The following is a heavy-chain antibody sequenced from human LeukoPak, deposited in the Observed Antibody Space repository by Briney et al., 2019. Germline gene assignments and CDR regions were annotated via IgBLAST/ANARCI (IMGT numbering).Heavy chain of an antibody. CDR3: ARVKMVYAILDP. J-gene: IGHJ5*02. CDR2: IKPNSGGT. CDR1: GYSFADYY. D-gene: IGHD2-8*01. Sequence: ASVKVSCKASGYSFADYYMHWVRQAPGQGLEWMGWIKPNSGGTRSAQKFQGRVTMTRDTSISTAYMELSRLRSDDTAVYYCARVKMVYAILDPWGQGTLVTVSS. V-gene: IGHV1-2*02.